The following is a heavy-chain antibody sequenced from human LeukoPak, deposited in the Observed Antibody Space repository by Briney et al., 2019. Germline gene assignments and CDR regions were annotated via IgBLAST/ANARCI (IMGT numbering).Heavy chain of an antibody. CDR1: GFTFSSYG. Sequence: PGRSLRLSCAASGFTFSSYGMHWVRQAPGKGLEWVAVISYDGSNKYYADSVKDRFTISRDNSKNTLYLQMNSLRAEDTAVYYCAKVLWFGELFTNTDAFDIWGQGTMVTVSS. CDR2: ISYDGSNK. V-gene: IGHV3-30*18. CDR3: AKVLWFGELFTNTDAFDI. J-gene: IGHJ3*02. D-gene: IGHD3-10*01.